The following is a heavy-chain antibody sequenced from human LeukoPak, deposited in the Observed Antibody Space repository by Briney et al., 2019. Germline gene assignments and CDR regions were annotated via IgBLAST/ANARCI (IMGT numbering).Heavy chain of an antibody. CDR3: ATEWLGTS. CDR1: GFSFDSYA. V-gene: IGHV3-23*01. D-gene: IGHD5-12*01. Sequence: PGESLRLSCAASGFSFDSYAMSWVRQAPGKGLEWVSAISGSGGSTYFADSVKGRFTISRDNSKNTLNLQMNSLRAEDTAVYYCATEWLGTSWGQGTLVTVSS. J-gene: IGHJ4*02. CDR2: ISGSGGST.